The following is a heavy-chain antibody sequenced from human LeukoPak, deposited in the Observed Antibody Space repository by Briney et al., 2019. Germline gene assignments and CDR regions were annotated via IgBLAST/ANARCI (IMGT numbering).Heavy chain of an antibody. CDR1: GYTFTSYG. Sequence: ASVKVSCKASGYTFTSYGISWVRQAPGQGLEWMGWISAYNGNTNYAQKLQGRVTMTTDTSTSTAYMELRSLRSDDTAVYYCARDHRPTDYYYGSGTDGPAHDCWGQGTLVTVSS. CDR3: ARDHRPTDYYYGSGTDGPAHDC. CDR2: ISAYNGNT. D-gene: IGHD3-10*01. J-gene: IGHJ4*02. V-gene: IGHV1-18*01.